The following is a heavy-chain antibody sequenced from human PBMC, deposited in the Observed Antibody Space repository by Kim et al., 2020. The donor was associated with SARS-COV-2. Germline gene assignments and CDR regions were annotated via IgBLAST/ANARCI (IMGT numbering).Heavy chain of an antibody. V-gene: IGHV1-46*01. Sequence: ASVKVSCKASGYTFTSYYMHWVRQAPGQGLEWMGIINPSGGSTSYAQKFQGRVTMTRDTSTSTVYMELSSLRSEDTAVYYCARDGYQLLLHYYYYYGMDVWGQGTTVTVSS. CDR3: ARDGYQLLLHYYYYYGMDV. CDR1: GYTFTSYY. CDR2: INPSGGST. D-gene: IGHD2-2*01. J-gene: IGHJ6*02.